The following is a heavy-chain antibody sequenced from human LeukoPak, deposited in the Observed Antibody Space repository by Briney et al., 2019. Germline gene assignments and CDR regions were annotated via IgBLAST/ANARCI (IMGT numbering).Heavy chain of an antibody. CDR2: ISGGGVST. J-gene: IGHJ4*02. V-gene: IGHV3-23*01. CDR3: AKYYYDSSGYYITPPARAPDY. D-gene: IGHD3-22*01. CDR1: GFTFNSCA. Sequence: GGSLRLSCAASGFTFNSCAMTWVRQAPGKGLQWVSAISGGGVSTYYADSVKGRFTISRDNSKNTLYLQMNSLRAEDTAVYYCAKYYYDSSGYYITPPARAPDYWGQGTLVTVSS.